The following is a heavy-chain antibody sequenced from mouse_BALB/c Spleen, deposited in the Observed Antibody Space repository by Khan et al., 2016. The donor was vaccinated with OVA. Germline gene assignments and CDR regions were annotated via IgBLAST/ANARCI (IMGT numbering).Heavy chain of an antibody. D-gene: IGHD1-2*01. Sequence: LGGSGGGLVQPGDSLSLSCATSGFTFTDYYMNWVLQPPGKALEWLGFIRNKANYFTTEYITSVQVRFTISRDTSQSILYFQINTLRAEDSPTYFCARDHDHYYGHDAVDSWGQGTSVTVSS. V-gene: IGHV7-3*02. J-gene: IGHJ4*01. CDR2: IRNKANYFTT. CDR1: GFTFTDYY. CDR3: ARDHDHYYGHDAVDS.